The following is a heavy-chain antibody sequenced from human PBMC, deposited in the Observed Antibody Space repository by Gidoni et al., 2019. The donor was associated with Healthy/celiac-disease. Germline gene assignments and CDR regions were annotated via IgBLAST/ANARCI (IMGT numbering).Heavy chain of an antibody. V-gene: IGHV3-21*01. CDR2: ISSSSSYI. Sequence: EVKLVAPGRGLVKPAGSLRLSCAASGSTFSTYSMNWVRQAPGKGLEWVSSISSSSSYIYYADSVKGRFTISRDNAKNSLYLQMNSLRAEDTAVYDCARDQGSSSNPYGMDVWGQGTTVTVSS. D-gene: IGHD6-13*01. J-gene: IGHJ6*02. CDR1: GSTFSTYS. CDR3: ARDQGSSSNPYGMDV.